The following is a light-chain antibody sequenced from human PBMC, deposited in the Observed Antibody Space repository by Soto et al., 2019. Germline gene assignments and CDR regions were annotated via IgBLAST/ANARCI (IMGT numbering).Light chain of an antibody. V-gene: IGLV3-1*01. Sequence: SSELTQPPSVSVSPGQTANITCSGNTLGSKFVFWYQQKAGQSPMVVIYEDTKRPSGIPERFSGSNSGNTATLTIRGTQAMDEADFYCQAWDSGTGVFGGGTKLTVL. CDR2: EDT. CDR3: QAWDSGTGV. J-gene: IGLJ2*01. CDR1: TLGSKF.